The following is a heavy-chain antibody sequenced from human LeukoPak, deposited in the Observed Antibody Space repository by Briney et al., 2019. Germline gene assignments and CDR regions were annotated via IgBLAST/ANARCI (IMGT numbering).Heavy chain of an antibody. V-gene: IGHV3-33*08. CDR3: ARDLGRGNTPFDY. CDR2: IWDDGSKK. Sequence: GGSLRLSCAAAGFTFSSYGMHWVRQAPVKGLEWVAVIWDDGSKKYYADSVKGRFTISRDNSKNTVYLQMNSLRAEDTALYYCARDLGRGNTPFDYWGQGTLVTVSS. J-gene: IGHJ4*02. D-gene: IGHD3-16*01. CDR1: GFTFSSYG.